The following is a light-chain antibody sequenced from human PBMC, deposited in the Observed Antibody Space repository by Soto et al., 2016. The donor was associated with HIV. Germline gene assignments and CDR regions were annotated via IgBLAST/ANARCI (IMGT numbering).Light chain of an antibody. CDR1: QGISSW. J-gene: IGKJ2*01. CDR2: AAS. V-gene: IGKV1-12*01. Sequence: DIQMTQSPSSVSASVGDRVTITCRASQGISSWVAWYQQKPGKVPKLLIYAASSLQSGVPSRFSGSGSGTDFTLNISSLQPEDFAIYYCQQANSFPYTFGPGDQAWRSN. CDR3: QQANSFPYT.